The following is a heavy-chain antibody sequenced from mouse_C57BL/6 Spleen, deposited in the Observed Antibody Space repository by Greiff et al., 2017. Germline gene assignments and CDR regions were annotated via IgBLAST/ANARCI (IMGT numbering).Heavy chain of an antibody. D-gene: IGHD3-3*01. Sequence: EVQLMESEGGLVQPGSSMKLSCTASGFTFSDYYMAWVRQVPEKGLEWVANINYDGSSTYYLDSLKGRFIISRDNAKNILYLQMSSLESEDTATYYCARDARDYYAMDYWGQGTSVTVSS. CDR1: GFTFSDYY. CDR3: ARDARDYYAMDY. J-gene: IGHJ4*01. V-gene: IGHV5-16*01. CDR2: INYDGSST.